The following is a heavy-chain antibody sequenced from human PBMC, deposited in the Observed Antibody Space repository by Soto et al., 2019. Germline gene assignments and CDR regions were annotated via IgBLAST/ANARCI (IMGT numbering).Heavy chain of an antibody. CDR3: TLYSTTPSFDS. CDR2: IYWDDDK. J-gene: IGHJ4*02. V-gene: IGHV2-5*02. CDR1: GFSLSTSGMG. D-gene: IGHD6-13*01. Sequence: QITLKESGPTLVKPTQTFTLACTFSGFSLSTSGMGVGWIRQPPGKALEWLALIYWDDDKRYSPSLKSRLTTTKNTPKTQGFLKITNLPPGNTPKYYCTLYSTTPSFDSGGQEPRVT.